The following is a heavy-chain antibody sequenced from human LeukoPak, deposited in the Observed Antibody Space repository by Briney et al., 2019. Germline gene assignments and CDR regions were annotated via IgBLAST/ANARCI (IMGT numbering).Heavy chain of an antibody. D-gene: IGHD6-19*01. CDR3: ARLWGSSSGWYGCDY. CDR2: IYPGDSDT. V-gene: IGHV5-51*01. CDR1: GYSFTSYW. Sequence: GESLKISCKGSGYSFTSYWIGWVRQMPGKGLEWMGIIYPGDSDTRYSPSFQGQVTISADKSISTAYLQWSSLKASDTAMYYCARLWGSSSGWYGCDYWGQGTLVTVSS. J-gene: IGHJ4*02.